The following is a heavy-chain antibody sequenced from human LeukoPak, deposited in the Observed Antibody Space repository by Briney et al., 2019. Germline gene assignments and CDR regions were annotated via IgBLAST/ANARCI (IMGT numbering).Heavy chain of an antibody. J-gene: IGHJ4*02. V-gene: IGHV4-34*01. CDR1: GGSFSGYY. D-gene: IGHD3-22*01. Sequence: PSETLSLTCAVYGGSFSGYYWSWIRQPPGKGLEWIGEINHSGSTNYNPSLKSRVTISVDTSKNQFSLKLSSVTAADTAVYYCARGRDYYDSSALSYWGQGTLVIVSA. CDR3: ARGRDYYDSSALSY. CDR2: INHSGST.